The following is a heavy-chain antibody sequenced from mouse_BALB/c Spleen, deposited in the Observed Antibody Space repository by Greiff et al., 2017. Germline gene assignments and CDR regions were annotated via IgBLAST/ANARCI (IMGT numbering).Heavy chain of an antibody. CDR2: ISSGGST. D-gene: IGHD1-2*01. Sequence: EVQLVESGGGLVKPGGFLKLSCAASGFTFSSYAMSWVRQTPEKRLEWVASISSGGSTYYPDRVKGRFTISRANARNILYLQMSSLRSEDTAMYYCARGDYGYGYWGQGTTLTVSS. V-gene: IGHV5-6-5*01. CDR3: ARGDYGYGY. CDR1: GFTFSSYA. J-gene: IGHJ2*01.